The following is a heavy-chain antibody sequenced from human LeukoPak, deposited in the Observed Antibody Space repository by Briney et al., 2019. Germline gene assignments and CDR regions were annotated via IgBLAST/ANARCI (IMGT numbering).Heavy chain of an antibody. CDR1: GGFISHYY. D-gene: IGHD3-10*01. V-gene: IGHV4-59*08. CDR3: ARRRGDYGSGELNI. Sequence: SETLSLTCTVSGGFISHYYWDWIRQPPGKGLEWIGEIYYSGNTNYNPSFKSRVVISVDTSKNQFSLKLSSVTVADTAVYYCARRRGDYGSGELNIWGQGTMVTVSS. CDR2: IYYSGNT. J-gene: IGHJ3*02.